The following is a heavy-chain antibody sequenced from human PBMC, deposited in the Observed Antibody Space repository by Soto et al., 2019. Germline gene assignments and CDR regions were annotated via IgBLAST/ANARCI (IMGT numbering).Heavy chain of an antibody. CDR2: ISSSGINT. CDR1: GFTFSDYY. CDR3: ARTPYYDFWSGYLDY. V-gene: IGHV3-11*01. Sequence: QVQLVESGGGLVKPGGSLRLSCAASGFTFSDYYMSWIRQAPGKGLEWVSYISSSGINTYYADYVKGRFTISRDNAKNSLYLQMNSLRAEDTAVYYCARTPYYDFWSGYLDYWGQGTLVTVSS. D-gene: IGHD3-3*01. J-gene: IGHJ4*02.